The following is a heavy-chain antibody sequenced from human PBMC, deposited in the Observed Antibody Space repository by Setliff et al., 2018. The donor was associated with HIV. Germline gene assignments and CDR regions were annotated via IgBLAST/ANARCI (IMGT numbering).Heavy chain of an antibody. CDR2: IGPYNGRT. CDR3: ATPGWVAAPREYFQH. Sequence: ASVKVSCKTSGYMFIAYGMSWVRRAPGQGLEWMGWIGPYNGRTEYAQKFQGRVTMTEDTSTDTAYMELSSLRSEDTAVYYCATPGWVAAPREYFQHWGQGTLVTVSS. J-gene: IGHJ1*01. D-gene: IGHD2-15*01. CDR1: GYMFIAYG. V-gene: IGHV1-18*01.